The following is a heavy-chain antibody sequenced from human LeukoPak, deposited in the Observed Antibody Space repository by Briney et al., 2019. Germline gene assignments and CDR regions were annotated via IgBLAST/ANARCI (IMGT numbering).Heavy chain of an antibody. CDR2: IIPIFGTA. D-gene: IGHD5-24*01. Sequence: SVKVSCKASGGTFSSYAISWVRQAPGQGLEWMGGIIPIFGTANYAQKFQGRVTITTDESTSTAYTELSSLRSEDTAVYYCARFRDGRYYYMDVWGKGTTVTVSS. CDR1: GGTFSSYA. CDR3: ARFRDGRYYYMDV. J-gene: IGHJ6*03. V-gene: IGHV1-69*05.